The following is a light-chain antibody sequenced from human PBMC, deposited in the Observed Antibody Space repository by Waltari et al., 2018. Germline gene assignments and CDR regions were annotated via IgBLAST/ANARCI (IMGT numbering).Light chain of an antibody. CDR3: QQRSNWPT. CDR1: QSVSSY. CDR2: DAS. Sequence: EIVLTQSPATLSLSPGERATLSCRASQSVSSYLAWYQQKPGQPTRLLIYDASSRATGIPARFSGSGSGTDFTLTISSLEPEDFAVYHCQQRSNWPTFGQGTKVEIK. V-gene: IGKV3-11*01. J-gene: IGKJ1*01.